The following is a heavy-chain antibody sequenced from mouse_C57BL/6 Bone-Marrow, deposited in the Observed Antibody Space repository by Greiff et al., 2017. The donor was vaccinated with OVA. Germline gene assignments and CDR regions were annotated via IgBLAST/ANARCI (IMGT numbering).Heavy chain of an antibody. D-gene: IGHD2-4*01. CDR2: ILPSIGRT. CDR1: DSEVFPIAY. CDR3: ARPSLYDYDEGGLYAMDY. V-gene: IGHV15-2*01. J-gene: IGHJ4*01. Sequence: QVQLQQSGSELRSPGSSVKLSCKDFDSEVFPIAYMSWVRQKPGHGFEWIGGILPSIGRTIYGETFEDKATLDADTLSNTAYLELNSLTSDDSAIYYCARPSLYDYDEGGLYAMDYWGQGTSVTVSS.